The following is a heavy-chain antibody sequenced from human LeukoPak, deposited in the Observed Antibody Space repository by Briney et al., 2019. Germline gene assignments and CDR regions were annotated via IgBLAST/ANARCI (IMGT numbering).Heavy chain of an antibody. CDR1: GFTFSSYS. J-gene: IGHJ3*02. Sequence: GGSLRLSCAASGFTFSSYSMNWVRQAPGKGLEWVSSISTSSSYIYYADSVKGRFTISRDNAKNSLYLQINSLRAEDTAVYYCARGYCSSISCYDAFDIWGQGTMVTVSS. CDR2: ISTSSSYI. V-gene: IGHV3-21*01. CDR3: ARGYCSSISCYDAFDI. D-gene: IGHD2-2*01.